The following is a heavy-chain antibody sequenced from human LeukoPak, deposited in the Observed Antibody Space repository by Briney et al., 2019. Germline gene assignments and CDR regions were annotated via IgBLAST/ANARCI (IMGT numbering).Heavy chain of an antibody. Sequence: SETLSLTCTVSGGSISGYYWSWIRQPPGKGLEWIGYMYYTGGTTYSPSPQSRVTISADTSKNQLSLKLSSVTAADTAMYYCARYLSHGDSCFDCWGQGTLVTVSS. D-gene: IGHD4-17*01. V-gene: IGHV4-59*01. CDR2: MYYTGGT. CDR1: GGSISGYY. CDR3: ARYLSHGDSCFDC. J-gene: IGHJ4*02.